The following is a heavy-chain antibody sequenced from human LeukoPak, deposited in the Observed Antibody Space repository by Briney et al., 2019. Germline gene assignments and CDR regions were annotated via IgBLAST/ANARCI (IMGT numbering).Heavy chain of an antibody. CDR2: INPSGGST. J-gene: IGHJ6*02. CDR3: ARDQQLVYYYGMDV. Sequence: ASVKVSCKASGYTFTSYYMHLVRHPHGQGLEWMGIINPSGGSTSYAQKFQGRVTMTRDTSTSTVYMELSSLRSEDTAVYYCARDQQLVYYYGMDVWGQGTTVTVSS. V-gene: IGHV1-46*01. D-gene: IGHD6-13*01. CDR1: GYTFTSYY.